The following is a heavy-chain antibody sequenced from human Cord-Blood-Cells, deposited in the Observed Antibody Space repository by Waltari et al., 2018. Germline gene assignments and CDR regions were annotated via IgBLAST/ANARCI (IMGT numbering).Heavy chain of an antibody. J-gene: IGHJ4*02. D-gene: IGHD2-15*01. CDR2: ISGRGGST. Sequence: VQLLESGVGLVQPGVSLLLPCASSRSTFSTQAIIWCRQAPGKGRGGVSAISGRGGSTYYADSVRGRLTISRDNSKNTLYLQMSSLGAEDTAIYYCAKELALLAFDYWGQGTLVTVSS. CDR3: AKELALLAFDY. CDR1: RSTFSTQA. V-gene: IGHV3-23*01.